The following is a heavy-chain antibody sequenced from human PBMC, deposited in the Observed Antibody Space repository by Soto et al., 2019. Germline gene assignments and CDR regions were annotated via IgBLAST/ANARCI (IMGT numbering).Heavy chain of an antibody. Sequence: PGGSLRLSCAASGFTFSSYGMHWVRQAPGKGLEWVAVISYDGSNKYYADSVKGRFTIPRDNSKNTLYLQMNSLRAEDTAVYYCAKDREYSSSPDYYYYGMDVWGQGTTVTVSS. J-gene: IGHJ6*02. CDR2: ISYDGSNK. D-gene: IGHD6-6*01. CDR1: GFTFSSYG. CDR3: AKDREYSSSPDYYYYGMDV. V-gene: IGHV3-30*18.